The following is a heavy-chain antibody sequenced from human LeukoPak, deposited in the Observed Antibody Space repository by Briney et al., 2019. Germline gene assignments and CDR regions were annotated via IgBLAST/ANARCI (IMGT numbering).Heavy chain of an antibody. V-gene: IGHV3-30*18. CDR1: GFTFSHYG. J-gene: IGHJ4*02. CDR2: ISYDGSNK. Sequence: GGSLRLSYAASGFTFSHYGMHWVRQAPGQGLEWVAVISYDGSNKYYADSVKGRFTISRDNSKNTLYLQMNSLRAEDTAVYYCANNAIEYQLLYVDYWGQGTLVTVSS. CDR3: ANNAIEYQLLYVDY. D-gene: IGHD2-2*01.